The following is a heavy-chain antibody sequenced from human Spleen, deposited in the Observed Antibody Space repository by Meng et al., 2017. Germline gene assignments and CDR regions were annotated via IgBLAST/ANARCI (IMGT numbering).Heavy chain of an antibody. CDR1: GYTFTNYY. V-gene: IGHV1-46*01. CDR3: ARGGAMGYGDYLDY. J-gene: IGHJ4*02. Sequence: ASVKVSCKATGYTFTNYYIHWVRQAPGQGLEWLGVINPSGSGVTYAQKFQGRVTITADKSTSTAYMELSSLRSEDTAVYYCARGGAMGYGDYLDYWGQGTLVTVSS. CDR2: INPSGSGV. D-gene: IGHD4-17*01.